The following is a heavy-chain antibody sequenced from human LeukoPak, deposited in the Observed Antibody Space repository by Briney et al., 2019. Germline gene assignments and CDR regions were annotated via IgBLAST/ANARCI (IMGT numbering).Heavy chain of an antibody. Sequence: GGSLRLSCAASGFPFSSYAMSWVRQPPGKGLECISTISDSFRITDDADSVKGRFTISRDNSKNTLYLQMNTLRAEDTAVYYCARGFDPWGQGTLVTVSS. CDR1: GFPFSSYA. V-gene: IGHV3-23*01. J-gene: IGHJ5*02. CDR2: ISDSFRIT. CDR3: ARGFDP.